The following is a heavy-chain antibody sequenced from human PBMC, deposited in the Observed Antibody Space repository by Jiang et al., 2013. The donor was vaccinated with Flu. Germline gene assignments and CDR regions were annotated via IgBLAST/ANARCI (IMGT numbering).Heavy chain of an antibody. V-gene: IGHV5-10-1*01. J-gene: IGHJ6*04. CDR2: IDPSDSYT. Sequence: LRISCKGSRYSFSSYWISWVRQMPGKGLEWMGRIDPSDSYTYYSPSFQGHVTISTDKSSSTAYLQWRSLKASDTAIYYCARHRTGTIVGNYYGLDVWGTGTTVTVFS. CDR1: RYSFSSYW. CDR3: ARHRTGTIVGNYYGLDV. D-gene: IGHD1-7*01.